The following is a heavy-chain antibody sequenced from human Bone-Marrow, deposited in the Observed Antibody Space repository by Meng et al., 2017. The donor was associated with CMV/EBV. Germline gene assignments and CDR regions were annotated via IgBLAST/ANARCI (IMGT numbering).Heavy chain of an antibody. CDR1: YNFTSYA. CDR3: ARAFITMVRGFTWFDP. CDR2: INAGNGNT. J-gene: IGHJ5*02. D-gene: IGHD3-10*01. V-gene: IGHV1-3*01. Sequence: YNFTSYAMHWVRQAPGQRLEWMGWINAGNGNTKYSQKFQGRVTITRDTSASTAYMELSSLRSEDTAVYYCARAFITMVRGFTWFDPWGQGTLVTVSS.